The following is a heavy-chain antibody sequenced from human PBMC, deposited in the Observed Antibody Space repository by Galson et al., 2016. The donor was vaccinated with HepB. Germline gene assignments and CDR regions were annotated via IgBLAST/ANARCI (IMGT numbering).Heavy chain of an antibody. CDR2: ISGSGGST. Sequence: SLRLSCAASGISVSSYVMTWVRQAPGKGLEWVSAISGSGGSTYYAGSVKGRFTISTDNSKNTLYLQTNSLRAEDTALYYCTNYCGASSCYSGHVYWGQGTLVTVSS. CDR3: TNYCGASSCYSGHVY. V-gene: IGHV3-23*01. D-gene: IGHD2-15*01. J-gene: IGHJ4*02. CDR1: GISVSSYV.